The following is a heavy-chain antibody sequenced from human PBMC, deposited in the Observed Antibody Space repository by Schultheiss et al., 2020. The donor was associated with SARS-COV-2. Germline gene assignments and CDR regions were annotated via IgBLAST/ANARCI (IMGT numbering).Heavy chain of an antibody. CDR3: AKDQLRGSYYVVDAFDI. D-gene: IGHD1-26*01. CDR1: GFTFSSYA. J-gene: IGHJ3*02. Sequence: GGSLRLSCAASGFTFSSYAMHWVRQAPGKGLEWVAVISYDGSNKYYADSVKGRFTISRDNSKNTLYLQMNSLRAEDTAVYYCAKDQLRGSYYVVDAFDIWGQGTMVTVSS. V-gene: IGHV3-30-3*01. CDR2: ISYDGSNK.